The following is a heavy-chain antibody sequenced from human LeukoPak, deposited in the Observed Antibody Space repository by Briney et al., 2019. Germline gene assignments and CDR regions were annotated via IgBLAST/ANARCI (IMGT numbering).Heavy chain of an antibody. D-gene: IGHD1-26*01. CDR3: ARNGAEDP. Sequence: SVTVSCKASGGTFSSYAISWVRQAPGQGLEWMGGIIPICGTANYAQTLQGRVTITADQSTSTAYMPLRSLPSEATAVYYCARNGAEDPWGQGTLVTVSS. CDR2: IIPICGTA. CDR1: GGTFSSYA. V-gene: IGHV1-69*13. J-gene: IGHJ5*02.